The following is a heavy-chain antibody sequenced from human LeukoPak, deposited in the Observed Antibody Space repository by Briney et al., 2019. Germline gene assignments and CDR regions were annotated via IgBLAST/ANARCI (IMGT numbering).Heavy chain of an antibody. Sequence: GGSLRLSCAASGFTFSTYAMSWVRQTPGKGLEWGSAIIGSGGSTYYADSGKGRFSISRDNSKNTLYLQMNSLRAEDTAVYYCAKDAYNSRDHVDYFDYWGQGTLVTVSS. CDR1: GFTFSTYA. V-gene: IGHV3-23*01. J-gene: IGHJ4*02. CDR2: IIGSGGST. CDR3: AKDAYNSRDHVDYFDY. D-gene: IGHD5-24*01.